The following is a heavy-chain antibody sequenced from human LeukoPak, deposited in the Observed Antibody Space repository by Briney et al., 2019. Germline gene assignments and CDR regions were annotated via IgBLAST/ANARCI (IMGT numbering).Heavy chain of an antibody. V-gene: IGHV3-23*01. J-gene: IGHJ4*02. D-gene: IGHD1-1*01. CDR1: GFAFDIYA. CDR3: AKDPRGSLERRGHFDF. Sequence: GGSLRLSCAASGFAFDIYAMTWVRQAPGKGLEWVSGISAGGSSTYYADSVKGRFTISRDNSKNTVDLQMNSLRGEDTAVYYCAKDPRGSLERRGHFDFWGQGTLVTVSS. CDR2: ISAGGSST.